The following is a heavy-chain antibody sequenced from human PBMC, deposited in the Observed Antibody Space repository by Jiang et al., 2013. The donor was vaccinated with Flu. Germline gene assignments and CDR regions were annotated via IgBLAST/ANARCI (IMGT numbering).Heavy chain of an antibody. V-gene: IGHV5-10-1*01. CDR3: ARLYKYPQSPVDDGFDM. CDR2: IDPTDSET. D-gene: IGHD2-2*01. CDR1: GFQFYQLL. J-gene: IGHJ3*02. Sequence: RISCKSSGFQFYQLLDQLGAPDAGKGLEWMGRIDPTDSETYYSPSFQGHVTISADTSTSSAYLQWSSVKASDTAMYYCARLYKYPQSPVDDGFDMWGQGTLVIVSS.